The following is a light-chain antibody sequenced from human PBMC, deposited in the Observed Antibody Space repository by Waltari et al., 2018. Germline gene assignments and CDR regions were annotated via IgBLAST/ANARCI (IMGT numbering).Light chain of an antibody. Sequence: DVGLTQSPLSLPVTLGQPASISCRSSQTLVYTDGISYLIWFHQRPGQAPRRLIYKVSNRDSGVPDRFSGSGSGTDFTLMISSVEADDVGVYFCMQATHWPFTFGQGTRLEIK. CDR2: KVS. CDR3: MQATHWPFT. V-gene: IGKV2-30*01. CDR1: QTLVYTDGISY. J-gene: IGKJ5*01.